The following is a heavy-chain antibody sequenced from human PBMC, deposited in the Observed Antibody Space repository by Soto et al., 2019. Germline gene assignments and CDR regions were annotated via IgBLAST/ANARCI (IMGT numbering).Heavy chain of an antibody. CDR1: GYIFTSYG. J-gene: IGHJ4*02. CDR3: ARDLPPVDY. V-gene: IGHV1-3*01. Sequence: ASVKVSCKASGYIFTSYGISWVRQAPGQGLEWMGWINAGNGNTKYSQKFQGRVTITRDTSASTAYMELSSLRSEDTALYYCARDLPPVDYWGKGTLVTVSS. CDR2: INAGNGNT.